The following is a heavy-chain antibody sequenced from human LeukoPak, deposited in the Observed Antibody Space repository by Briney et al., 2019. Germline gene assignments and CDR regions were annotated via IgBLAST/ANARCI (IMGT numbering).Heavy chain of an antibody. CDR1: RFVFSSSG. J-gene: IGHJ4*02. CDR2: IRYDGSEN. D-gene: IGHD1-1*01. Sequence: GGSLRLSCAASRFVFSSSGMHWVRQAPGKGLEWVAFIRYDGSENYYADSVKGRFTISRDNSKKTLSLQMTTLRPDDTAVYYCAKKGQADDNGKPDWGQGTLVTVSS. CDR3: AKKGQADDNGKPD. V-gene: IGHV3-30*02.